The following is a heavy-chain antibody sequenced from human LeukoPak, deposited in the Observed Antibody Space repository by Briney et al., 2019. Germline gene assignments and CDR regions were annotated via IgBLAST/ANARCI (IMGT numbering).Heavy chain of an antibody. CDR3: ARGFRGYDMDWFDP. J-gene: IGHJ5*02. V-gene: IGHV4-31*03. Sequence: SETLSLTCTVSGGSISSGGYYWSWILQHPGKGLEWIGYIYYSGSTYYNPSLKSRVTISVDTSKNQFSLKLSSVTAADTAVYYCARGFRGYDMDWFDPWGQGTLVTVSS. CDR1: GGSISSGGYY. D-gene: IGHD5-12*01. CDR2: IYYSGST.